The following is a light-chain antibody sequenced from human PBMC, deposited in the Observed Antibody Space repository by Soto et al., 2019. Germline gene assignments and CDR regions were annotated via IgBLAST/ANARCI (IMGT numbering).Light chain of an antibody. CDR3: SSYTTSSTYL. J-gene: IGLJ2*01. V-gene: IGLV2-14*03. CDR1: GSNVGGYNF. CDR2: DVS. Sequence: QSVLTQPASVSGSHGQSITISCTGTGSNVGGYNFVSWFQHHPGKAPKLIIFDVSSRPSGVSDRFSGSKSGNTASLTISGLQAEDVADYYCSSYTTSSTYLFGGGTKVTVL.